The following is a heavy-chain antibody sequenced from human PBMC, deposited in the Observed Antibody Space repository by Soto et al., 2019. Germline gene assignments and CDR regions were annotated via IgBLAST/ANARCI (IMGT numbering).Heavy chain of an antibody. Sequence: QEQLAESGGGLVKPGGSLRLSCAASGFSFNVYYMTWIRQAPGSGLEWVASISILGDSTYYADSVKGRFTISRDNARNSLPLQMDPLRAEDTAVYYCARDRAGTRTFPHNTFNMWGQGTTVTVAS. CDR3: ARDRAGTRTFPHNTFNM. D-gene: IGHD6-19*01. J-gene: IGHJ3*02. V-gene: IGHV3-11*01. CDR1: GFSFNVYY. CDR2: ISILGDST.